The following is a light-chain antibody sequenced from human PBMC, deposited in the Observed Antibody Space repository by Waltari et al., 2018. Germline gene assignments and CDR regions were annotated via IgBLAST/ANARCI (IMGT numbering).Light chain of an antibody. J-gene: IGLJ3*02. V-gene: IGLV2-8*01. CDR2: EVT. CDR3: SSYAGGSSLM. Sequence: QSALTQPPSASGSLGQSITISCTGLSTDVAGYDPVFWYQHHPGKAPKLLIYEVTKRPSGVPDRFSGSKSDNTASLAVSGLQAEDEADYYCSSYAGGSSLMFGGGTKLTVL. CDR1: STDVAGYDP.